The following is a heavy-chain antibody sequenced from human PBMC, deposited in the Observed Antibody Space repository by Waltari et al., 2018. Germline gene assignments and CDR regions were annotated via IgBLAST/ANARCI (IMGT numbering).Heavy chain of an antibody. D-gene: IGHD2-8*02. CDR2: IYYSGSP. V-gene: IGHV4-59*01. Sequence: QVQLQESGPGLVKPSETLSLTCTVSGGSISSYYWSWIRQPPGKGLEWIGYIYYSGSPNSNPSLKSRVTISVDTSKNQFSLKLSSVTAADTAVYYCARVFYWAGPPDYWGQGTLVTVSS. J-gene: IGHJ4*02. CDR3: ARVFYWAGPPDY. CDR1: GGSISSYY.